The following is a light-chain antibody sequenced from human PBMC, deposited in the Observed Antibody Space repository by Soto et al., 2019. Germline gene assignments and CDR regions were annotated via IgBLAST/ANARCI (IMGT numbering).Light chain of an antibody. CDR3: PQYSNWPPIT. V-gene: IGKV3-15*01. CDR2: DTS. J-gene: IGKJ5*01. CDR1: QSVSIH. Sequence: ETVMTQSPGTLSVSLGERATLSCRASQSVSIHLAWYQQKPGQAPRLLIYDTSTRATGIPARFSGSGSGTEFPLTISSLQSEDFAVYYCPQYSNWPPITFAQGTRLEIK.